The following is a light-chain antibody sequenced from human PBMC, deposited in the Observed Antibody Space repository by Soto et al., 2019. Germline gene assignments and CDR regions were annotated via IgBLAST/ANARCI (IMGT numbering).Light chain of an antibody. J-gene: IGKJ5*01. V-gene: IGKV3-15*01. CDR3: QQYNNWPPIT. CDR2: RTS. Sequence: EIVMTQSPATLSVSPGESATLSCRASQRVSSDLAWYQQKPGQAPRLLMFRTSSRATGFPARFSGSGSGTEFNLTISSLQSEDFGVYYCQQYNNWPPITFGQGTRLEI. CDR1: QRVSSD.